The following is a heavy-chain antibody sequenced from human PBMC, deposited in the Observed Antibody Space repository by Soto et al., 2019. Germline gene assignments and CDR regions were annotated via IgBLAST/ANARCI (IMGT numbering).Heavy chain of an antibody. V-gene: IGHV6-1*01. CDR2: TYYRSKWYN. D-gene: IGHD6-19*01. CDR3: AREGAVAGTPRHNWFDP. CDR1: GDSVSSNSAA. J-gene: IGHJ5*02. Sequence: SQPLSLTCAISGDSVSSNSAAWNWIRQSPSRGLEWLGRTYYRSKWYNDYAVSVKSRITINPDTSKNQFSLQLNSVTPEDTAVYYCAREGAVAGTPRHNWFDPWGQGTLVTVSS.